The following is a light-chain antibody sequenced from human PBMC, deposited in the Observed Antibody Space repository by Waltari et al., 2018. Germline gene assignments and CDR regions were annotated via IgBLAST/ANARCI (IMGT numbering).Light chain of an antibody. CDR3: QQYNDWYS. CDR2: DAS. CDR1: QRIANN. Sequence: EKVMTQSPATLSVSPGEVVTLSCRPSQRIANNLAWYQYRPGNAPRLLIYDASTRASGSPSRFSGSWSGTEFTLTISGLQSDDCALYYCQQYNDWYSFGQGTKLEI. V-gene: IGKV3-15*01. J-gene: IGKJ2*03.